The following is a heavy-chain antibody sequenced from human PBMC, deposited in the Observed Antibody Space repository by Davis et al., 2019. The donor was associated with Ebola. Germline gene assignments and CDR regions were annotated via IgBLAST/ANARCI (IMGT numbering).Heavy chain of an antibody. J-gene: IGHJ6*02. D-gene: IGHD2-2*01. CDR3: ARDRIVVVPAALYYYYYGMDV. Sequence: GGSLRLSCAASGFSFSAYAMNWVRQAPGRRPEWVSAVKASGGTFYADSVKGRFTISRDNAKNSLYLQMNSLRAEDTAVYYCARDRIVVVPAALYYYYYGMDVWGQGTTVTVSS. V-gene: IGHV3-69-1*01. CDR1: GFSFSAYA. CDR2: VKASGGT.